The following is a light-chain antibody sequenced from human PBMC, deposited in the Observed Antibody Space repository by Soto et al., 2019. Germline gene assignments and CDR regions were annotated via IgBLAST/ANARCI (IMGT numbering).Light chain of an antibody. V-gene: IGKV1-9*01. Sequence: DIQLTQSPSFLSASVGDRVTITCRASQPISNYLAGYQQKPGKAPELLIYSASTLQSGVPSRFSGSGSSTEFSLTIRALQPEDFATYYCLQLNRYPLTFGGGTKVDI. CDR1: QPISNY. J-gene: IGKJ4*01. CDR2: SAS. CDR3: LQLNRYPLT.